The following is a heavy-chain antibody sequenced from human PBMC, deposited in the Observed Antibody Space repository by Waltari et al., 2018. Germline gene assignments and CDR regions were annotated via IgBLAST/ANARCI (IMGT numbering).Heavy chain of an antibody. V-gene: IGHV3-53*01. CDR2: LYHAGNT. CDR1: SFNDRSYY. D-gene: IGHD3-10*01. J-gene: IGHJ6*02. CDR3: ARGNTKYGMDV. Sequence: EVQLVESGGHLLQPGGSLRLSCAASSFNDRSYYMNWVLQAPGKGLEWVSILYHAGNTYYADSVKGRFTFSRDNSKNTLYLQMNSLRAEDTAVYYCARGNTKYGMDVWGQGTTVTVSS.